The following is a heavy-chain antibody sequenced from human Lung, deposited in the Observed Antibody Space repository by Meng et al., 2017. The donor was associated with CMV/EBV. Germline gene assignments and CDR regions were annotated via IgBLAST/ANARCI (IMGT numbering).Heavy chain of an antibody. CDR1: GGSLSGDY. D-gene: IGHD6-6*01. CDR3: ARQYSSAYYSDY. V-gene: IGHV4-34*01. CDR2: SRHSGDTT. Sequence: YGGSLSGDYWGWSRQNPGKGMEWIGESRHSGDTTNYNPTLKSRVTISIDTSKKQFSLKLSAVTAADTAVYYCARQYSSAYYSDYWGQGTPVTVSS. J-gene: IGHJ4*02.